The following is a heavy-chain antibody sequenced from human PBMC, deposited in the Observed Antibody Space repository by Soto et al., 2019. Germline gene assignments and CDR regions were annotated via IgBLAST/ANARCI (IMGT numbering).Heavy chain of an antibody. D-gene: IGHD3-3*01. Sequence: PGGSLRLSCAASGFKFSSYGMHWVRQAPGKGLEWVALIWYDGSNKYYADTVKGRFTISRDNSKTTLYLQMNSLRVEDTAVYYCVVKGFWSNYGMDVWGQGTTVTVSS. CDR2: IWYDGSNK. J-gene: IGHJ6*02. CDR1: GFKFSSYG. CDR3: VVKGFWSNYGMDV. V-gene: IGHV3-33*01.